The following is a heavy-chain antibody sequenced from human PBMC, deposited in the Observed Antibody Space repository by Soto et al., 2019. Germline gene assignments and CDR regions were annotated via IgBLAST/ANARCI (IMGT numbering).Heavy chain of an antibody. Sequence: PSETLSLTSSVSGGSINSSSYYWSWIRQPPGKGLEWIGYIYYSGSTNYNPSLKSRVTISVDTSKNQFSLKLSSVTAADTAVYYCASKGAADIWGQGTMVTVSS. CDR2: IYYSGST. J-gene: IGHJ3*02. CDR3: ASKGAADI. V-gene: IGHV4-61*01. CDR1: GGSINSSSYY. D-gene: IGHD1-26*01.